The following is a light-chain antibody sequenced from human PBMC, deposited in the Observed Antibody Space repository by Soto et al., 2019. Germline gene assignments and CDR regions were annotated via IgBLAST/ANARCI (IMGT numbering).Light chain of an antibody. J-gene: IGLJ2*01. CDR1: SDSVFVSHF. V-gene: IGLV8-61*01. Sequence: QTVVTQEPSFSVSPGGTVTLTCGLSSDSVFVSHFPSWYQQTPGQAPRTLIYNTNTRSSGVPDRFSGSILGNRAALTITGAQADDESDYYCVLYMRSGITVFGGGTKLTVL. CDR3: VLYMRSGITV. CDR2: NTN.